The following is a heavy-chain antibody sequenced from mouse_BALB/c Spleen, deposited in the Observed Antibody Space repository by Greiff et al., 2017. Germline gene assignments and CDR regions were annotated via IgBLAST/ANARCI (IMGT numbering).Heavy chain of an antibody. CDR3: ARSDGSSYPFDY. CDR1: GFTFSSFG. V-gene: IGHV5-17*02. CDR2: ISSGSSTI. D-gene: IGHD1-1*01. Sequence: EVQLVESGGGLVQPGGSRKLSCAASGFTFSSFGMHWVRQAPEKGLEWVAYISSGSSTIYYADTVKGRFTISRDNPKNTLFLQMTSLRSEDTAMYYCARSDGSSYPFDYWGQGTTLTVSS. J-gene: IGHJ2*01.